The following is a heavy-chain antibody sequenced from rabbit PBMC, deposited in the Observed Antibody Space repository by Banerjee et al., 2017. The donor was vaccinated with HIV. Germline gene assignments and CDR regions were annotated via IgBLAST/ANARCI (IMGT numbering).Heavy chain of an antibody. V-gene: IGHV1S45*01. CDR1: GFSFSDKYV. CDR3: GRDYTGYVVYDGALDL. J-gene: IGHJ6*01. D-gene: IGHD7-1*01. CDR2: INTSSGNT. Sequence: QEQLEESGGDLVKPEGSLTLTCTASGFSFSDKYVMCWVRQAPGKGLEWIGCINTSSGNTVYASWAKGRFTISKTSWTTVTLQMTSLTAADTATYVCGRDYTGYVVYDGALDLWGPGTLVTVS.